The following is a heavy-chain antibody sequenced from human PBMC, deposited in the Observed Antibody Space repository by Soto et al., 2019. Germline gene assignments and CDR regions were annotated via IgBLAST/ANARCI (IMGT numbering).Heavy chain of an antibody. CDR3: ARKKGYSYGPHYFDY. V-gene: IGHV4-31*03. CDR2: IYYSGNT. J-gene: IGHJ4*02. CDR1: GGSVSSGGYY. D-gene: IGHD5-18*01. Sequence: QVQLQESGPGLVMPSQTLSLTCTVSGGSVSSGGYYWSWIRQHPGKGLEWIGYIYYSGNTFYNPSLKSRVTISVDTSKNQFSLKLSSVTAADTAVYYCARKKGYSYGPHYFDYWVQGTRVTVSS.